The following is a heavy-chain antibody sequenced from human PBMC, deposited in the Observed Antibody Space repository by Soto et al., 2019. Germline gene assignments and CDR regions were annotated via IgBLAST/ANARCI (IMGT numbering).Heavy chain of an antibody. CDR2: IIHIFGTA. CDR1: GGTFSSYA. V-gene: IGHV1-69*01. Sequence: QVQLVQSGAEVNKPGSSVKVSCKASGGTFSSYAISWVRQAPGQGLEWMGGIIHIFGTANYAQKFQGRVTITADESTSTAYMELRSLRSEDTAVYYCARSSYGSGSLGAFDIWGQGTMVTVSS. CDR3: ARSSYGSGSLGAFDI. D-gene: IGHD3-10*01. J-gene: IGHJ3*02.